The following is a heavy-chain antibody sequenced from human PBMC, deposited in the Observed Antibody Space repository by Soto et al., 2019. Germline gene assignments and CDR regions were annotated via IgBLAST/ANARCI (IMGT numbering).Heavy chain of an antibody. CDR1: GFTFNNFW. V-gene: IGHV3-74*01. CDR2: INGDGSST. D-gene: IGHD1-1*01. Sequence: GGSLRLSCAASGFTFNNFWMHWVRQGPGKGLVWVSRINGDGSSTSYADSVKGRFTISRDNAKNTLYLQMNSLRAEDTAVYYCASQLSSGATWGQGTLVTVSS. CDR3: ASQLSSGAT. J-gene: IGHJ5*02.